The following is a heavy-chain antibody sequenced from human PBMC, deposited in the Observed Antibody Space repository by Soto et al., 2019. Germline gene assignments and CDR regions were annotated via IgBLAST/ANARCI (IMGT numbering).Heavy chain of an antibody. J-gene: IGHJ4*02. D-gene: IGHD2-2*01. CDR2: ISGSGGST. CDR3: AKVPKLVPAARVGVGYFDY. V-gene: IGHV3-23*01. CDR1: GFTFSSYA. Sequence: GGSLRLSCAASGFTFSSYAMSWVRQAPGKGLEWVSAISGSGGSTYYADPVKGRFTISRDNSKNTLYLQMNSLRAEDTAVYYCAKVPKLVPAARVGVGYFDYWGQGTLVTVSS.